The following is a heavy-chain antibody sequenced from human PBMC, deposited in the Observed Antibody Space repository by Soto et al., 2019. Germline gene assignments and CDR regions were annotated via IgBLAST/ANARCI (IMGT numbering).Heavy chain of an antibody. Sequence: QVQLVESGGGVVQPGRSLRLSCAASGFTFETYGMHWVRQAPGKGLDWVAVSSWDETSKYYSDSVKGRFTISRDNSKNILFQQMNSLRVEDTPVYYSAIEGTGGYYWGDYWGQGTLITVSS. V-gene: IGHV3-30*03. CDR2: SSWDETSK. D-gene: IGHD7-27*01. CDR3: AIEGTGGYYWGDY. CDR1: GFTFETYG. J-gene: IGHJ4*02.